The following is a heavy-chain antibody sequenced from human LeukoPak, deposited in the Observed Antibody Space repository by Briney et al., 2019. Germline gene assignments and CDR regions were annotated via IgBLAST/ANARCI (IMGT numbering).Heavy chain of an antibody. J-gene: IGHJ6*03. V-gene: IGHV1-46*01. CDR2: INPSGGST. CDR3: ARGGPVGVTAIWWDYYYYYMDV. CDR1: GYTFTSYY. D-gene: IGHD2-21*02. Sequence: GASVKVSCKASGYTFTSYYMHWVRQAPGQGLEWMGIINPSGGSTSYAQKFQGRVTMTRDTSTSTVYMELSSLRSEDTAVYYCARGGPVGVTAIWWDYYYYYMDVWGKGTTVTISS.